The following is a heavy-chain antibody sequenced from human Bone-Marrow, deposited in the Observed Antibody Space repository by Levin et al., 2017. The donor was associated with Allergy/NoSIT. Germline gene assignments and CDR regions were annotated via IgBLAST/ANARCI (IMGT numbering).Heavy chain of an antibody. V-gene: IGHV1-69*01. CDR2: IIPVYGFESP. Sequence: PGESLKISCKTSGDTFNTYAFSWVRQAPGQGLEWMGGIIPVYGFESPKYAQKFQGRVTIIADESTSTAYMEMSSLRSEDTAVYYCASLLYDVLTGYHDAFDIWGQGTMVTVSS. CDR1: GDTFNTYA. CDR3: ASLLYDVLTGYHDAFDI. D-gene: IGHD3/OR15-3a*01. J-gene: IGHJ3*02.